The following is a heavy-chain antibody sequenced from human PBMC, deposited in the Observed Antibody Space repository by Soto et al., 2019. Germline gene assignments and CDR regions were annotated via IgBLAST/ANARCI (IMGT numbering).Heavy chain of an antibody. CDR2: IYHSGST. CDR3: ARGPPMGY. D-gene: IGHD3-16*01. CDR1: GSSISSGGYS. Sequence: TLSLTCAVSGSSISSGGYSWCWIRQPPGKGLEWIGYIYHSGSTYYNPSLKSRVTISVDWSKNQFSLKLTSVTAADTAVYYCARGPPMGYWGQGTLVTVSS. V-gene: IGHV4-30-2*01. J-gene: IGHJ4*02.